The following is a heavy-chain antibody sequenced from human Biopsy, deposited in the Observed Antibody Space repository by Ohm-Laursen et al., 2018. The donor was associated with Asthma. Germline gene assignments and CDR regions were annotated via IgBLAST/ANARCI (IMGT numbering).Heavy chain of an antibody. V-gene: IGHV3-7*01. CDR3: ARTFHFWSPYHAEHYQL. CDR1: GFTFGDYW. D-gene: IGHD3-3*02. CDR2: IKHDGSEK. J-gene: IGHJ1*01. Sequence: GSLRLSCAASGFTFGDYWMSWVRQVPGKGLEWVANIKHDGSEKNHVDSLKGRFTISRDNAKNSLYLQMNSLRAEDTAVYYCARTFHFWSPYHAEHYQLRGQGTLVTVSS.